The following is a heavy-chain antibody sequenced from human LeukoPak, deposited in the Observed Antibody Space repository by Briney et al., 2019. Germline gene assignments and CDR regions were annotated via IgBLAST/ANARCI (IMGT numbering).Heavy chain of an antibody. V-gene: IGHV3-30*04. CDR2: ISYDGSNK. CDR3: AKDKYSPFDY. CDR1: GFTFSSYA. Sequence: PGGSLRLSCAASGFTFSSYAMHWVRQAPDKGLEWVAVISYDGSNKYYADSVKGRFTISRDNSKNTLYLQMNSLRTEDTAVYYCAKDKYSPFDYWGQGTLVTVSS. D-gene: IGHD5-18*01. J-gene: IGHJ4*02.